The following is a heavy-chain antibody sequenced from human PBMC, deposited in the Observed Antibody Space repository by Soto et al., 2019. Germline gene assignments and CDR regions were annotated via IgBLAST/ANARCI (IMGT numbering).Heavy chain of an antibody. CDR2: ISYDGSNK. CDR3: ARDQLSSSYYYYYYYGMHV. D-gene: IGHD6-6*01. CDR1: GFTFSSYA. J-gene: IGHJ6*02. Sequence: QVQLVESGGGVVQPGRSLRLSCAASGFTFSSYAMHWVRQAPGKGLEWVAVISYDGSNKYYEDSVKGGFTIYRDNSKNTLYLQMNSLRAEDTAVYYCARDQLSSSYYYYYYYGMHVLGQGTTVTVFS. V-gene: IGHV3-30-3*01.